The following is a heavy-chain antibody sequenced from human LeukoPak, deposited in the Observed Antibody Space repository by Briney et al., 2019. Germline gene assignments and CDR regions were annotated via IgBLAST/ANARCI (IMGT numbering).Heavy chain of an antibody. CDR3: ARRDLSQGYCSSTSCAFDI. D-gene: IGHD2-2*01. Sequence: SETLSLTCTVSGGSISSSSYYWGWIRQPPGKGLEWIGSIYYSGSTYYNPSLKSRVTISVDTSKNQFSLKLSSVTAADTAVYYCARRDLSQGYCSSTSCAFDIWGQGTMVTVSS. J-gene: IGHJ3*02. V-gene: IGHV4-39*01. CDR1: GGSISSSSYY. CDR2: IYYSGST.